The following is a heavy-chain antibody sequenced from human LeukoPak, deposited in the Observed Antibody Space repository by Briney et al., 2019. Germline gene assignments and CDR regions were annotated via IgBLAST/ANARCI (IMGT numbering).Heavy chain of an antibody. CDR3: AREYYLGSATYYLPDY. Sequence: PGGSLQISCQSSGYSFTSYWIGWVRQMPGKGLEWMGIVYPDDSDTRYSPSFQGQVTISADKSINTAYLQWSSLRASDSAMYYCAREYYLGSATYYLPDYWGQGTLVTVSS. CDR2: VYPDDSDT. V-gene: IGHV5-51*01. J-gene: IGHJ4*02. CDR1: GYSFTSYW. D-gene: IGHD3-10*01.